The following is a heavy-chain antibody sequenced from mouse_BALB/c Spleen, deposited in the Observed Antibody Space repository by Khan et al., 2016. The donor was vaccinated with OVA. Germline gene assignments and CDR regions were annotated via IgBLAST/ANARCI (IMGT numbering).Heavy chain of an antibody. Sequence: QLEESGPGLVKPSQSLSLTCTVTGYSITTDYAWNWIRQFPGNKLEWMGFISYSGNTKYNPSLKSRISITRDTSKNQFFLQLKSVTTEDTDRYYCARVYGGDFDYWGQGTTLTVSS. CDR2: ISYSGNT. V-gene: IGHV3-2*02. D-gene: IGHD1-1*01. CDR1: GYSITTDYA. CDR3: ARVYGGDFDY. J-gene: IGHJ2*01.